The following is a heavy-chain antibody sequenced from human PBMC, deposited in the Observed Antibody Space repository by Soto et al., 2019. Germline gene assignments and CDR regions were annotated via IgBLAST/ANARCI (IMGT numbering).Heavy chain of an antibody. CDR1: GYTFTSYA. V-gene: IGHV1-3*01. D-gene: IGHD1-7*01. CDR2: INAGNGNT. Sequence: GASVKVSCKASGYTFTSYAMHWVRQAPGQRLEWMGWINAGNGNTKYSQKFQGRVTITRDTSASTAYMELSSLRSGDTAVYYCATELPRNQYNYYYYYYMDVWGKGTTVTVSS. CDR3: ATELPRNQYNYYYYYYMDV. J-gene: IGHJ6*03.